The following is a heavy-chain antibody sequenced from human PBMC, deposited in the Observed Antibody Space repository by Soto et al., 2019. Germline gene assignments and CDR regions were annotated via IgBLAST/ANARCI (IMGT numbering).Heavy chain of an antibody. Sequence: ASVKVSCKASGYTFTSYGISWVRQAPGQGLEWMGWISAYSGNTNYAQKLQGRVTMTTDTSTSTAYMELRSLRSDDTAVYYCARVMYYYDSSGYPSQYYFDYWGQGTLVTVSS. CDR3: ARVMYYYDSSGYPSQYYFDY. CDR2: ISAYSGNT. CDR1: GYTFTSYG. V-gene: IGHV1-18*01. D-gene: IGHD3-22*01. J-gene: IGHJ4*02.